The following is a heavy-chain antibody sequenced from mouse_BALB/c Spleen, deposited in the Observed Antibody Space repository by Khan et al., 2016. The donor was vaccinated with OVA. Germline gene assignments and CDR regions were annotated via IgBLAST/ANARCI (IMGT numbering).Heavy chain of an antibody. J-gene: IGHJ2*01. D-gene: IGHD1-1*01. CDR2: IPYSGNT. Sequence: VQLKESGPGLVKPSQSLSLTCTVTGYSITTDYAWNWIRQFPGNKLEWMGYIPYSGNTKYNPSLKSRISITRDTSKNQFFLQLKSVTTEDTARYYCARIYGGDFDYWGQGTTLTVSS. CDR3: ARIYGGDFDY. CDR1: GYSITTDYA. V-gene: IGHV3-2*02.